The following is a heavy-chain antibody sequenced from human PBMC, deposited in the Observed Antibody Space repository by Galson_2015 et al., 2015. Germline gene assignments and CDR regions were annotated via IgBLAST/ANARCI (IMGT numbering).Heavy chain of an antibody. CDR1: GYMFTSYW. J-gene: IGHJ5*02. V-gene: IGHV5-10-1*01. CDR3: AVTGEDP. Sequence: QYGAEVTKPGESLRLSCKGSGYMFTSYWVNWVWQMSGKGLEWMGRIDTADSYTNYSPSFQGHVTISADKSISTVYLQWISLKASDTAMYYCAVTGEDPWGQGTLVTVSS. CDR2: IDTADSYT. D-gene: IGHD2-21*01.